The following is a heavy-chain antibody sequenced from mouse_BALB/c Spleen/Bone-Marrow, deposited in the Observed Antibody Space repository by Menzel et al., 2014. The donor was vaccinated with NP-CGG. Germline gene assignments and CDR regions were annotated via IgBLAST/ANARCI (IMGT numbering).Heavy chain of an antibody. Sequence: EVKLVESGAELVKPGASVKLSCTASGFNIKDTYMHWVKQRHEQGLEWIGRIDPANGNTKYDPKFQGKATITADTSSNTAYLQLSSLTSEDTAVYYCARWLPLAYWGQGTLVTVSA. CDR3: ARWLPLAY. D-gene: IGHD2-2*01. CDR1: GFNIKDTY. V-gene: IGHV14-3*02. CDR2: IDPANGNT. J-gene: IGHJ3*01.